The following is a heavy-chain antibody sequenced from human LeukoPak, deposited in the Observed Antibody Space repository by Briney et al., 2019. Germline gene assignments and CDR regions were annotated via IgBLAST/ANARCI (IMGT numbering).Heavy chain of an antibody. CDR1: GGSFSAYY. Sequence: SETLSLTCAVYGGSFSAYYWNWIRQPPGKGLEWIGQINHSGTTNYNPSLKSRVTISVDTSKNQFSLKLSSVTAADTAVYYCARVDTAMSAFDPWGQGTLVTASS. J-gene: IGHJ5*02. CDR2: INHSGTT. V-gene: IGHV4-34*01. CDR3: ARVDTAMSAFDP. D-gene: IGHD5-18*01.